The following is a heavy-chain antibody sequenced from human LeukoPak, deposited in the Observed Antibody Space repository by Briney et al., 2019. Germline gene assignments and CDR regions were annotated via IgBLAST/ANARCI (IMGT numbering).Heavy chain of an antibody. Sequence: GGSLRLSYAASGFTFSSYAMSWVRQAPGKGLEWVSAISGSGGSTYYADSVKGRFTISRDNSKNTLYLQMNSLRAEDTAVYYCAKDADCSGGSCYSLLIDYWGQGTLVTVSS. CDR1: GFTFSSYA. J-gene: IGHJ4*02. CDR2: ISGSGGST. V-gene: IGHV3-23*01. CDR3: AKDADCSGGSCYSLLIDY. D-gene: IGHD2-15*01.